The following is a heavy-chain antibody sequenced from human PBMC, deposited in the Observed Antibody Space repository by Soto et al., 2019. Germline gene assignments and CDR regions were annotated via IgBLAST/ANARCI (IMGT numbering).Heavy chain of an antibody. CDR1: GFTFSSYG. Sequence: PGGSLRLSCAASGFTFSSYGMHWVRQAPGKGLEWVAVISYDGSNKYYADSVKGRFTISRDNSKNTLYLQMNSLRAEDTAVYYCAKEPIAVAPQEYFQHWGQGTLVTVSS. CDR3: AKEPIAVAPQEYFQH. CDR2: ISYDGSNK. D-gene: IGHD6-19*01. J-gene: IGHJ1*01. V-gene: IGHV3-30*18.